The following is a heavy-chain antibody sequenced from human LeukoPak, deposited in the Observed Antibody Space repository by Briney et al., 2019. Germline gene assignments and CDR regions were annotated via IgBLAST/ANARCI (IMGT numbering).Heavy chain of an antibody. D-gene: IGHD2-2*01. J-gene: IGHJ4*02. CDR2: IIPILGIA. CDR3: ARGVPAATIAAAALSYFDY. CDR1: GGTFSSYA. Sequence: SVKVSCNASGGTFSSYAISWVRQAPGQGLEWRGRIIPILGIANYAQKFQGRVTITADKSTSTAYMELSSLRSEDTAVYYCARGVPAATIAAAALSYFDYWGQGTLVTVSS. V-gene: IGHV1-69*04.